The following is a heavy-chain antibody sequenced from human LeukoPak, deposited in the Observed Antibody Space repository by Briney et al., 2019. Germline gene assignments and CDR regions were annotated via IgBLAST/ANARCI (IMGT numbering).Heavy chain of an antibody. D-gene: IGHD2/OR15-2a*01. V-gene: IGHV3-11*04. J-gene: IGHJ4*02. Sequence: GGSLRLSCAASGFSFGGYYMAWIRQAPGKGLEWISYITGSGDTIYYADSVKGRFTISRDNAKNSLYLQMNSLRADDTAVYYCARERTTIVSGTTIGAYWGQGTLVTVSS. CDR2: ITGSGDTI. CDR3: ARERTTIVSGTTIGAY. CDR1: GFSFGGYY.